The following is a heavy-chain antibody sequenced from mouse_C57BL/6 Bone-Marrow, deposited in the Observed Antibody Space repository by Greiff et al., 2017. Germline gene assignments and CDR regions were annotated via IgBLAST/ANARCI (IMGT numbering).Heavy chain of an antibody. CDR2: IDPSDSYT. CDR1: GYTFTSYW. Sequence: QVQLQQPGAELVKPGASVKLCCKASGYTFTSYWMQWVKQRPGQGLEWIGEIDPSDSYTNYNQKFKGKATLTVDTSSSTAYMQLSSLTSEDSAVYYCARGFYYFDYWGQGTTLTVSS. CDR3: ARGFYYFDY. J-gene: IGHJ2*01. V-gene: IGHV1-50*01.